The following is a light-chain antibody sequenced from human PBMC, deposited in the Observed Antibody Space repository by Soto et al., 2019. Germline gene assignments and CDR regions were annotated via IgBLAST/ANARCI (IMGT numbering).Light chain of an antibody. CDR2: GAS. Sequence: EIVLTQSPDTLSLSPGERGTLSCRASQTIGDNDLAWYQQKPGQAPRLLIYGASSRATGIPDRFSGSGSGTDCTLTISSLETEDFAVYYCQQYGSSPHFGGGTKVEIK. CDR1: QTIGDND. J-gene: IGKJ4*01. CDR3: QQYGSSPH. V-gene: IGKV3-20*01.